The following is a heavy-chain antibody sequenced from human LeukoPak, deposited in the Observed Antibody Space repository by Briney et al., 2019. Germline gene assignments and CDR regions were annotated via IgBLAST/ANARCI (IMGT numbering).Heavy chain of an antibody. Sequence: SETLSLTCTVSGGSISSGDYYWSWIRQPPGKGLEWIGHIYYSGSTYYNPSLKSRVTISVDTSKNQFSLKLSSVTAADTAVYYCARESIAVAGTAHYFDYWGQGTLVIVSS. V-gene: IGHV4-30-4*01. CDR2: IYYSGST. CDR3: ARESIAVAGTAHYFDY. CDR1: GGSISSGDYY. D-gene: IGHD6-19*01. J-gene: IGHJ4*02.